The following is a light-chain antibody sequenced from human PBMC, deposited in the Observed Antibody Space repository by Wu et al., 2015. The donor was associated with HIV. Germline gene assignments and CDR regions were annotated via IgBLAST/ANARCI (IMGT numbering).Light chain of an antibody. CDR1: QSLSSN. CDR3: QQYNNWLWT. Sequence: EIVMTQSPVSLSVSPGERATLSCRASQSLSSNLAWYQQKPGQAPRLLIYGASTRAIGIPARFSGSGSGTEFNLTISSLQSEDFAVYYCQQYNNWLWTFGQGTKVEIK. V-gene: IGKV3-15*01. CDR2: GAS. J-gene: IGKJ1*01.